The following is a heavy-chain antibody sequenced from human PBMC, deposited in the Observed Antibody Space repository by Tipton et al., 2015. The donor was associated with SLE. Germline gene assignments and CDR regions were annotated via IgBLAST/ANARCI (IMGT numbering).Heavy chain of an antibody. CDR2: ISSSGSTI. J-gene: IGHJ6*02. Sequence: GSLRLSCAASGFTFSSYEMNWVRQAPGRGLEWVSFISSSGSTIYYADSVKGRFTISRDNAKNSLYLQMNSLRAEDTTVYYCARIGGAGTTIPYYGMDLWGQGTTVTVSS. CDR3: ARIGGAGTTIPYYGMDL. D-gene: IGHD1-7*01. V-gene: IGHV3-48*03. CDR1: GFTFSSYE.